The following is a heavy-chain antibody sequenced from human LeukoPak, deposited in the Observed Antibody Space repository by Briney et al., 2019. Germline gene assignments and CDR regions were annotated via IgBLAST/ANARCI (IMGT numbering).Heavy chain of an antibody. CDR1: GGSFSGHY. Sequence: SETLSLTCAVSGGSFSGHYWNWIRQPPGKGLEWIGEINHGGSTNYNPSLKSRVTISVDTSQKQFSLRLSSVTAADTPVYYCARGRYVTTRGGAAAGFLDYWGQGTLVTVST. CDR2: INHGGST. J-gene: IGHJ4*02. CDR3: ARGRYVTTRGGAAAGFLDY. D-gene: IGHD6-13*01. V-gene: IGHV4-34*01.